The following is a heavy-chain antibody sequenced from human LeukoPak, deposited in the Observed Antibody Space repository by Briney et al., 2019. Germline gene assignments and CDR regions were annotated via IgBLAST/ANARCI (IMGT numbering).Heavy chain of an antibody. CDR1: GFTFNRYS. CDR2: ISSSGSTI. Sequence: GGSLRLSCAASGFTFNRYSMNWVRQAPGKGLEWVSYISSSGSTIYYADSVKGRFTISRDNAKNSLYLQMNSLRAEDTAVYYCARDNYYGSGSYYNDYWGQGTLVTVSS. J-gene: IGHJ4*02. V-gene: IGHV3-48*04. CDR3: ARDNYYGSGSYYNDY. D-gene: IGHD3-10*01.